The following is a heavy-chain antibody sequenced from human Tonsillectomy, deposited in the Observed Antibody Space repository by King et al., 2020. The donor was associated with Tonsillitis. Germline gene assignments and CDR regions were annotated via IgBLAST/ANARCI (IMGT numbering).Heavy chain of an antibody. Sequence: VQLVESGGGLVQPGGSLSLSCAASGFTLSTYWMTWVRQAPGKGLEWVAHIKHDGSEKYYVDSVKGRFTISRDNAKNSLYLRINSLRAEDTAVYYCATSRAYSYAYWGQGTLVTVSS. CDR3: ATSRAYSYAY. CDR2: IKHDGSEK. J-gene: IGHJ4*02. CDR1: GFTLSTYW. D-gene: IGHD5-18*01. V-gene: IGHV3-7*03.